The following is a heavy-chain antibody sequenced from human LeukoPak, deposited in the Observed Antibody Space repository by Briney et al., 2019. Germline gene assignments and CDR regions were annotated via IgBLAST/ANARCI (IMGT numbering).Heavy chain of an antibody. CDR1: GFTFTSYT. D-gene: IGHD7-27*01. Sequence: GGSLRLSCAASGFTFTSYTMYWVRQAPGKGLEWVSIIGNNGGGIHYADSVRGRFTISRDNSKNTLYLQMTNLGVDDTALYYCAIDPNWETHNWGQGVLVTVSS. V-gene: IGHV3-23*01. J-gene: IGHJ4*02. CDR2: IGNNGGGI. CDR3: AIDPNWETHN.